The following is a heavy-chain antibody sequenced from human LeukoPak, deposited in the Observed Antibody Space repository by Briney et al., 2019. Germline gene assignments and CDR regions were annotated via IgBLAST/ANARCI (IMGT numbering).Heavy chain of an antibody. CDR1: GFTFSSYS. Sequence: GGSLRLSCAASGFTFSSYSMNWVRQAPGKGLEWVSVIYSGGSTYYADSVKGRFTISRDNSKNTLYLQMNSLRAEDTAVYYCALYSYGSDYWGQGTLVTVSS. V-gene: IGHV3-66*01. J-gene: IGHJ4*02. CDR2: IYSGGST. D-gene: IGHD5-18*01. CDR3: ALYSYGSDY.